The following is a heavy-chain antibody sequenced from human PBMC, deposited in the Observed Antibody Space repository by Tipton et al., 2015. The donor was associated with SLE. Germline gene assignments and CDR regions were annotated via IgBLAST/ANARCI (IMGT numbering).Heavy chain of an antibody. CDR3: VRGPRGSSGYPS. D-gene: IGHD3-22*01. J-gene: IGHJ4*02. CDR2: IDQSGST. CDR1: GGFLRDYF. V-gene: IGHV4-34*01. Sequence: TLSLTCDVYGGFLRDYFWSWIRQPPGKGLEWIGEIDQSGSTNYNPSLKGRVTMSGDTSKNEFSLKLISVTAADTAVYYCVRGPRGSSGYPSWGRGTLVTVSS.